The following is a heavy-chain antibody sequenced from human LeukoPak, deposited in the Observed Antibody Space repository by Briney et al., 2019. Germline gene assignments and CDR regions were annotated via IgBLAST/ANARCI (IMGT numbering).Heavy chain of an antibody. Sequence: PETLSLTCTVSGGSISSYYWSWIRQPPGKGLERIGYIYYSGSTNYNPSLKSRVTISVDTSKNQFSLKLSSVTAADTAVYYCARQGCTNGVCYVADYWGQGTLVTVSS. CDR2: IYYSGST. J-gene: IGHJ4*02. CDR3: ARQGCTNGVCYVADY. V-gene: IGHV4-59*08. CDR1: GGSISSYY. D-gene: IGHD2-8*01.